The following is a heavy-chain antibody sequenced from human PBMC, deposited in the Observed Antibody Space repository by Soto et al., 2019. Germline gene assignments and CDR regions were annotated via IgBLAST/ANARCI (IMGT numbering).Heavy chain of an antibody. J-gene: IGHJ5*02. CDR3: TTLGRS. CDR2: VKTKSDGGTT. Sequence: EVQLVESGGGLVKPGGSLRLSCAASGFNFSNAWMNWVRQAPGKGLEWVGHVKTKSDGGTTEYAASVKGRFTVSRDDSKNTLYLEMNSLKSEDTAIYYCTTLGRSWGQGTLVAVSS. V-gene: IGHV3-15*07. CDR1: GFNFSNAW.